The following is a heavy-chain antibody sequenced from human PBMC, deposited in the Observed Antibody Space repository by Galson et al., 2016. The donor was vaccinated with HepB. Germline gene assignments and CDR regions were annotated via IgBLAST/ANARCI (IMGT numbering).Heavy chain of an antibody. CDR3: ARVITAFAFDI. V-gene: IGHV3-43*01. CDR2: INKDGGTT. J-gene: IGHJ3*02. CDR1: GFNFDDYS. D-gene: IGHD2-15*01. Sequence: SLRLSCAASGFNFDDYSMHWVRQAPGKGLEWVSLINKDGGTTYYADSVKGRFTLSRDNSKNTLYLQMNSLRAEDTAVYFCARVITAFAFDIWGQGTMVTVSP.